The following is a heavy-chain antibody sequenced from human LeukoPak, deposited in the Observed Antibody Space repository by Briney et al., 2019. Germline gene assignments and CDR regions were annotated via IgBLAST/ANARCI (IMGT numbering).Heavy chain of an antibody. CDR1: GFTFSSYA. J-gene: IGHJ4*02. CDR2: ITDSSGST. Sequence: GGSLRLSCAASGFTFSSYAMSWVRQAPGKGLEWVSGITDSSGSTYYTDSVKGRLTISRDNSKNTLYLQMNSLRGEDTAVYYCAKDRGPGGFAFDYWGQGTLVTVSS. D-gene: IGHD3-10*01. V-gene: IGHV3-23*01. CDR3: AKDRGPGGFAFDY.